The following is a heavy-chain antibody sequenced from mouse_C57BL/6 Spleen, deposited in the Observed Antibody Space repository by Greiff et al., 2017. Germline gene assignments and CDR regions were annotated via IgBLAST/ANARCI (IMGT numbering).Heavy chain of an antibody. D-gene: IGHD1-1*01. CDR2: IHPDSGST. CDR1: GYTFTSYW. Sequence: VQLQQPGAELVKPGASVKLSCKASGYTFTSYWMHWVKQRPGQGLEWIGIIHPDSGSTNYNEKFKSKATLTVDKSSSTAYMQLSSLTSEDSAVYYCARNVATEVAMWAMDYWGQGTSLTVSS. J-gene: IGHJ4*01. V-gene: IGHV1-64*01. CDR3: ARNVATEVAMWAMDY.